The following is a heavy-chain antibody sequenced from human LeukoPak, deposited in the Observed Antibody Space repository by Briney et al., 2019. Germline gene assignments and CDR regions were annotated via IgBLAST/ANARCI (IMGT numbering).Heavy chain of an antibody. Sequence: PSETLSLTCTVSGGSISSSSYYWGWIRQPPGKGLEWIGSIYYRGSTYYNPSLKSRVTISVETSKNQFSLKLSSVTAADTAVYYCARDPGHSGNTYFDYWGQGTLVTVSS. CDR3: ARDPGHSGNTYFDY. D-gene: IGHD3-10*01. J-gene: IGHJ4*02. CDR2: IYYRGST. CDR1: GGSISSSSYY. V-gene: IGHV4-39*07.